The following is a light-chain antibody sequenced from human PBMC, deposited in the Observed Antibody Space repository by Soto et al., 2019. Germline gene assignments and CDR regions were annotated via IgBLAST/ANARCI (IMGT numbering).Light chain of an antibody. V-gene: IGKV3-20*01. J-gene: IGKJ4*01. CDR2: GAS. CDR1: QSVSSSY. Sequence: EIVLTQSPGALSLSPGERATLSCRASQSVSSSYLAWYQQKPGQAPRLLIYGASSRATGFPDRFSGSGSGTDFTLTISRLEPEDFAVYYCQQHGSSPLTFGGGTKVDI. CDR3: QQHGSSPLT.